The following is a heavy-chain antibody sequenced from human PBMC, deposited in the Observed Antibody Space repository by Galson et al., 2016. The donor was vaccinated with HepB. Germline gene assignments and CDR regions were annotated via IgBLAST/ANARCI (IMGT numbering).Heavy chain of an antibody. CDR1: GFTLSSSA. D-gene: IGHD4-17*01. Sequence: SLRLSCAVSGFTLSSSAMSWVRQAPGKGLEWVSAIGAYDEGTYYGDSVRGRFTISRDNSKNTLYLQMNSLRAEDTAIYYCATGGDYDIWGQGTLVTASS. V-gene: IGHV3-23*01. J-gene: IGHJ4*02. CDR2: IGAYDEGT. CDR3: ATGGDYDI.